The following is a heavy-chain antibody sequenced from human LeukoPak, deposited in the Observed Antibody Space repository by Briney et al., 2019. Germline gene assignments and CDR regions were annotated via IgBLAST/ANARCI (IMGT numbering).Heavy chain of an antibody. V-gene: IGHV5-51*01. CDR2: IYPGDSDT. J-gene: IGHJ3*02. D-gene: IGHD5-24*01. CDR1: GYSFTSYW. Sequence: GESLKISCKGSGYSFTSYWIGWVRQMPGKVLEWMGLIYPGDSDTRYSPSFQGQVTISADKSISTAYLQWSSLKASDTAMYYCPRQGRWLQFGNALDIWGQGTMVTVSS. CDR3: PRQGRWLQFGNALDI.